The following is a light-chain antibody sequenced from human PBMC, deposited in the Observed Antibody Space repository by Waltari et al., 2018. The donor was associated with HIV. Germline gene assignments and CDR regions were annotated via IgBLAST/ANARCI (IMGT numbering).Light chain of an antibody. V-gene: IGLV3-21*02. CDR2: DES. J-gene: IGLJ2*01. Sequence: SYVLTQPPSVSVAPGQTARITCAGNTCGSQSVHWYQQRPGQAPALVVHDESDRPSGIPERFSGSNSGNTATLTISRVEAGDEADYYCQVWHSNSDHVVFGGGTKLTVL. CDR1: TCGSQS. CDR3: QVWHSNSDHVV.